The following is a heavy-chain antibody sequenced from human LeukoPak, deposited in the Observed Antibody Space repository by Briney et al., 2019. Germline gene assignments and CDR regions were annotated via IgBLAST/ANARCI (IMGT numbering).Heavy chain of an antibody. D-gene: IGHD5-18*01. Sequence: PGGSLRLSCAVSGFSVSTKYMSWVRQAPGKGLEWVSVIYSGGTTYYADSVKGRFTISRDNSKNTLYLQMNSLRVEDTAVYYCARDGYDLDTPMVSTIFDYWGQGTLVTVSS. CDR2: IYSGGTT. J-gene: IGHJ4*02. V-gene: IGHV3-66*01. CDR1: GFSVSTKY. CDR3: ARDGYDLDTPMVSTIFDY.